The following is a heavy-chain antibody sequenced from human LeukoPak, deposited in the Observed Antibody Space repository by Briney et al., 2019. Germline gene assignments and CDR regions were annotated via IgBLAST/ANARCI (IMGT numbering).Heavy chain of an antibody. CDR1: GGSISSGGYY. Sequence: SETLSLTCTVSGGSISSGGYYWSWIRQPPGKGLEWIGYIYHSGSTCYNPSLKSRVTISVDTSKNQFSLKLSSVTAADTAVYYCARGGGGWAAAGGPLIDYWGQGTLVTVSS. J-gene: IGHJ4*02. D-gene: IGHD6-13*01. CDR3: ARGGGGWAAAGGPLIDY. V-gene: IGHV4-30-2*01. CDR2: IYHSGST.